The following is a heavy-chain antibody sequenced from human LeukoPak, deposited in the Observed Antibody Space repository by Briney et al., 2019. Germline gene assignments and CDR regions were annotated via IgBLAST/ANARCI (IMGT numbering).Heavy chain of an antibody. CDR2: INSDGSKT. CDR1: GFSFSGYA. J-gene: IGHJ3*02. Sequence: GGSLRLSCEASGFSFSGYAMSWVRQAPGKGLVWVSRINSDGSKTIYADSVKGRFTFSRDNAKNTLYLQMNSLRAEDTAVYYCSRGAEYHAFDIWGQGTMVSVSA. D-gene: IGHD1-26*01. V-gene: IGHV3-74*01. CDR3: SRGAEYHAFDI.